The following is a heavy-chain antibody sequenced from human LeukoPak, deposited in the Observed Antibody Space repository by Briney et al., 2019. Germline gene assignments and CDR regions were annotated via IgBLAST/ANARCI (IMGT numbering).Heavy chain of an antibody. J-gene: IGHJ4*02. D-gene: IGHD6-13*01. CDR2: ISAYNGNT. V-gene: IGHV1-18*01. Sequence: EASVKVSCKASGYTFSSYGISWVRQAPGQGLESMGWISAYNGNTNYAQNLQDRVTMTTDTSTSTAYMEPRSLRSEDTAVYYCARRLGSSWLEDYWGQGTLVTVSS. CDR1: GYTFSSYG. CDR3: ARRLGSSWLEDY.